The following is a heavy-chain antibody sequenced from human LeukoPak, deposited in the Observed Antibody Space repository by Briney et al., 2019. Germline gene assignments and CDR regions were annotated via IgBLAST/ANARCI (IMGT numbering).Heavy chain of an antibody. D-gene: IGHD3-9*01. V-gene: IGHV3-48*03. Sequence: GGSLRLSCAASGFTFSNYEMHWVRQAPGKGLEWVSYISSSGSDIYYADSVKGRFTISRDNSKNTVSLQMNSLRAEDTALYYCARDLDWGAFDAWGQGTLVTVSS. CDR2: ISSSGSDI. CDR1: GFTFSNYE. J-gene: IGHJ5*02. CDR3: ARDLDWGAFDA.